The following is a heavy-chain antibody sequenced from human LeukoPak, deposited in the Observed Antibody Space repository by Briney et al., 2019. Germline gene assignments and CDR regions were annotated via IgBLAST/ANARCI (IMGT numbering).Heavy chain of an antibody. CDR1: GFTFSSYA. J-gene: IGHJ4*02. Sequence: GGSLRLSCAASGFTFSSYAMSWVRQAPGKGLEWVSAISGSGGSTYYADSVKGRFTISRDNSKNTLYLQVNSLRAEDTAVYYCATRPAVAGSGFDYWGQGTLVTVSS. CDR3: ATRPAVAGSGFDY. D-gene: IGHD6-19*01. V-gene: IGHV3-23*01. CDR2: ISGSGGST.